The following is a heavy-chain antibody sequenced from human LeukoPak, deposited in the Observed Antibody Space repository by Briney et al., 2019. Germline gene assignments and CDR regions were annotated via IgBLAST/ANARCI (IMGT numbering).Heavy chain of an antibody. Sequence: SETLSLTCTVSGGSISSHYWSWIRQPPGKGLEWIGYIYYSGSTNYNPSLKSRVTISVDTSKNQFSLKLSSVTAADTAVYYCARQKWELPRGYYYMDVWGKGTTVTVSS. V-gene: IGHV4-59*11. CDR1: GGSISSHY. D-gene: IGHD1-26*01. CDR2: IYYSGST. J-gene: IGHJ6*03. CDR3: ARQKWELPRGYYYMDV.